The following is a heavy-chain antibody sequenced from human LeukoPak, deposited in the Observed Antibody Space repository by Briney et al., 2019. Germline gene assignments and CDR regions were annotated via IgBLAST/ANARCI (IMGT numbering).Heavy chain of an antibody. D-gene: IGHD4-17*01. CDR1: GFTFSSYA. V-gene: IGHV3-23*01. CDR2: ISGSGGST. Sequence: GGSLRLSCAASGFTFSSYAMSWVRQAPGKGLEWVSAISGSGGSTYYADSVKGRFTISRDNSKNMLYLQMNSLRAEDTAVYYCAKSDEHGDYFDYWGQGTLVTLSS. CDR3: AKSDEHGDYFDY. J-gene: IGHJ4*02.